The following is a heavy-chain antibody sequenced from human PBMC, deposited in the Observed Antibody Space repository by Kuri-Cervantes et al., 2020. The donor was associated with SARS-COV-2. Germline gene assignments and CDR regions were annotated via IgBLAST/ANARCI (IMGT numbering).Heavy chain of an antibody. D-gene: IGHD2-2*01. CDR1: GYSFAAYY. J-gene: IGHJ6*02. CDR2: INPNSGGT. CDR3: ARYDGSTNNYYYYGMDV. Sequence: ASVKVSCKASGYSFAAYYIHWVRQAPGQGLEWMGWINPNSGGTNYAQKFQGRVTMTRDTSISTAYMELSRLRSDDTAVYYCARYDGSTNNYYYYGMDVWGQGTTVTVSS. V-gene: IGHV1-2*02.